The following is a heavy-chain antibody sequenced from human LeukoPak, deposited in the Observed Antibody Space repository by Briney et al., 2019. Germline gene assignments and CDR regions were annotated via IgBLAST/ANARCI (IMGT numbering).Heavy chain of an antibody. Sequence: ASVKVSCKASGYTFTSYYMHWVRQAPGQGLEWMGIINPSGGSTSYAQKFQGRVTMTRDMSTSTVYMELSSLRSEDTAVYYCARDRGGYIYYYYMDVWGKGTTVTVSS. CDR1: GYTFTSYY. J-gene: IGHJ6*03. CDR2: INPSGGST. V-gene: IGHV1-46*01. CDR3: ARDRGGYIYYYYMDV. D-gene: IGHD3-22*01.